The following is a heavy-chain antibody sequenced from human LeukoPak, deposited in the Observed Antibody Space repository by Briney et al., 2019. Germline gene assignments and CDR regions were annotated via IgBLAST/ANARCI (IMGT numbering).Heavy chain of an antibody. CDR2: IYYSGST. J-gene: IGHJ5*02. V-gene: IGHV4-59*01. CDR1: GGSISSYY. Sequence: SETLSLTCTVSGGSISSYYWSWTRQPPGKGLEWIGYIYYSGSTNYNPSLKSRVTISVDTSKNQFSLKLSSVTAADTAVYYCARLISNSWFDPWGQGTLVTVSS. CDR3: ARLISNSWFDP.